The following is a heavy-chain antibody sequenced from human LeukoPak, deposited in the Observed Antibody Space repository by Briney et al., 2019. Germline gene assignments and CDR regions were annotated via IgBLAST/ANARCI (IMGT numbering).Heavy chain of an antibody. D-gene: IGHD5-18*01. Sequence: GGSLRLSCVASGLTFSTYAMSWVRQAPGKGREWVSGISGSGGSTPYADSVKGRFTISRDNSKNTLYLQMNSLRAEDTAAYYCAKDLEDTAMIRRPFDIWGQGTMVTVSS. V-gene: IGHV3-23*01. J-gene: IGHJ3*02. CDR1: GLTFSTYA. CDR3: AKDLEDTAMIRRPFDI. CDR2: ISGSGGST.